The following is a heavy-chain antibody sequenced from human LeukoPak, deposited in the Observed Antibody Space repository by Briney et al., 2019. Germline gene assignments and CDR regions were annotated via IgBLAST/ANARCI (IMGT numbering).Heavy chain of an antibody. D-gene: IGHD2-2*01. J-gene: IGHJ4*02. V-gene: IGHV3-74*01. CDR1: GFTFSSYW. CDR2: LNGDGTST. Sequence: RGSLRLSCATSGFTFSSYWMHWVRQVPGKGLVWVSRLNGDGTSTSYADSVQGRFTISRDNAKNTLYLYMNSLRGDDTAIYFCVRSCSSGSCYGYKDYWGQGTLVTVSS. CDR3: VRSCSSGSCYGYKDY.